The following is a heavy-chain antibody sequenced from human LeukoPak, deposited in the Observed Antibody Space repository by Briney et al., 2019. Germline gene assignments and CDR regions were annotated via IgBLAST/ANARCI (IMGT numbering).Heavy chain of an antibody. Sequence: GGSLRLSCAASGFTFYDYGMSWVRQAPGKGLEWVSGINWNGGSTGYADSVKGRFTISRDNAKNSLYLQMNSLRAEDTALYYCAGSVLGPFDYWGQGTLVTVSS. J-gene: IGHJ4*02. V-gene: IGHV3-20*04. CDR2: INWNGGST. D-gene: IGHD3-16*01. CDR1: GFTFYDYG. CDR3: AGSVLGPFDY.